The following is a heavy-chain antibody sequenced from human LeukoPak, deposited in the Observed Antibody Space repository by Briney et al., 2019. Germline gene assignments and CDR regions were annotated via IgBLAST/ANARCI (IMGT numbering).Heavy chain of an antibody. J-gene: IGHJ4*02. Sequence: GASVKVSCKASGYTFTSYGISWVRQAPGQGLEWMGGIIPIFGTANYAQKFQGRVTITADESTSTAYMELSSLRSEDTAVYYCARDSGSYYLNYWGQGTLVTVSS. D-gene: IGHD1-26*01. V-gene: IGHV1-69*13. CDR3: ARDSGSYYLNY. CDR2: IIPIFGTA. CDR1: GYTFTSYG.